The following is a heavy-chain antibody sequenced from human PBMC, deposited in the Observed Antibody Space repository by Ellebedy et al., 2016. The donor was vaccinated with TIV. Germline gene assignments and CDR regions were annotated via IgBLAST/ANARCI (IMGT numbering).Heavy chain of an antibody. V-gene: IGHV3-23*01. Sequence: GESLKISCAASGFTFSSYAMHWVRQAPGKGLEWVSAISSSGGSTYYADSVKGRFTISRDNSKNTLYLQMNSLRAEDTAVYYCAKAHHYYGSGSYYKGWGQGTLVTVSS. D-gene: IGHD3-10*01. CDR3: AKAHHYYGSGSYYKG. J-gene: IGHJ4*02. CDR1: GFTFSSYA. CDR2: ISSSGGST.